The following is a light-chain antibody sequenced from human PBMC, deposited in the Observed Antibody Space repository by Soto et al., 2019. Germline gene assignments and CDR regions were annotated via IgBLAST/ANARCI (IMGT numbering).Light chain of an antibody. CDR1: SSDVGIYNL. CDR2: EGT. Sequence: QSALTQPASVSGSPGQSITISCTGTSSDVGIYNLVSWYQQHPGKAPKLMIYEGTRRPSGVSHRFSGSKSGNTASLTISGLQAEDEADYYCSSFTSKSTLIFGGGTKLTVL. CDR3: SSFTSKSTLI. J-gene: IGLJ2*01. V-gene: IGLV2-14*02.